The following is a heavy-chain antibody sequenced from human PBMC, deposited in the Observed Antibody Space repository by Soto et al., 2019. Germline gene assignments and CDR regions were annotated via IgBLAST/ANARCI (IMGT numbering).Heavy chain of an antibody. CDR1: GFTVSSNY. CDR3: ARGGDNSSSWYLPYYYYYYGMDV. V-gene: IGHV3-53*01. Sequence: EVQLVESGGGLIQPGGSLRLSCAASGFTVSSNYMSWVRQAPGKGLEWVSVIYSGGSTYYADSVKGRFTISRDNSKNMLYLQMNSLRAEDTAVYYCARGGDNSSSWYLPYYYYYYGMDVWGQGTTVTVSS. CDR2: IYSGGST. J-gene: IGHJ6*02. D-gene: IGHD6-13*01.